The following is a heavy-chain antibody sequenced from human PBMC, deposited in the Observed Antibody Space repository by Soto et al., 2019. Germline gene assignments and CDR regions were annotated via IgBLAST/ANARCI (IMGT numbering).Heavy chain of an antibody. D-gene: IGHD3-10*01. CDR1: GFTFSSYA. J-gene: IGHJ4*02. Sequence: EVQLLESGGGLVQPGGSLRLSCAASGFTFSSYAMSWVRQAPGKGLEWVSAISGSGGSTYYADSVKGRFTISRDNSKNGQKLQLKSYSVRATAVYYCSKDDRYYYGSGSPFDFWGQGTLVTVSS. CDR3: SKDDRYYYGSGSPFDF. CDR2: ISGSGGST. V-gene: IGHV3-23*01.